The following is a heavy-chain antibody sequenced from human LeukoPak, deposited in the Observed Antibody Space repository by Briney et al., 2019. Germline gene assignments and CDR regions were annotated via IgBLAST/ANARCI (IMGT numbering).Heavy chain of an antibody. CDR3: ARRSTYSNFYFDY. D-gene: IGHD4-11*01. CDR2: ISSSSSSI. Sequence: GGSLRLSCAASGFTFSSYSMNWVRQAPGKGLEYISYISSSSSSINYADSVKGRFTISRDNSKNTLYLQMNSLRAEDTAVYYCARRSTYSNFYFDYWGQGTLVTVSS. V-gene: IGHV3-48*01. CDR1: GFTFSSYS. J-gene: IGHJ4*02.